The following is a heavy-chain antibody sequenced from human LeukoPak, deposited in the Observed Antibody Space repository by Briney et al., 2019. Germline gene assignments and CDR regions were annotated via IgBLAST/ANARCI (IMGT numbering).Heavy chain of an antibody. J-gene: IGHJ4*02. V-gene: IGHV1-69*13. Sequence: GASVKVSCKASGYTFTSYGISWVRQAPGQGLEWMGGIIPIFGTANYAQKFQGRVTITADESTSTAYMELSSLRSEDTAVYYCARGVDYQIFDYWGQGTLVTVSS. CDR2: IIPIFGTA. CDR3: ARGVDYQIFDY. D-gene: IGHD2-2*01. CDR1: GYTFTSYG.